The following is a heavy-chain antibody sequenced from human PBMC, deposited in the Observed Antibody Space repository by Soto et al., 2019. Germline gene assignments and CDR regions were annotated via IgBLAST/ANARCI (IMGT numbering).Heavy chain of an antibody. J-gene: IGHJ5*02. CDR3: AKARITMIQNWFDP. CDR1: GFTFSSYW. D-gene: IGHD3-22*01. V-gene: IGHV3-74*01. Sequence: GGALRLSCAASGFTFSSYWMHWVRQAPGKGLVWVSRINSDGSSTSYADSVKGRFTISRDNAKNTLYLQMNSLRAVDTTVYYCAKARITMIQNWFDPRGQGTLVAVSS. CDR2: INSDGSST.